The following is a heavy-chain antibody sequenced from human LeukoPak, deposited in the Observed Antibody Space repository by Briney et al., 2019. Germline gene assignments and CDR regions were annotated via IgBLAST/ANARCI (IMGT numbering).Heavy chain of an antibody. J-gene: IGHJ4*02. V-gene: IGHV4-31*03. CDR2: IYYTGST. CDR3: GSHRSGYWHY. D-gene: IGHD3-22*01. Sequence: PSQTLSLTCTVSGVSISSGGYFYYGWIRQHPGKGLAWIGYIYYTGSTYYDPSIKSRVSISVDTSKNQFSLKLSSVTAADTAVYYCGSHRSGYWHYWGQGTLVTVSS. CDR1: GVSISSGGYFY.